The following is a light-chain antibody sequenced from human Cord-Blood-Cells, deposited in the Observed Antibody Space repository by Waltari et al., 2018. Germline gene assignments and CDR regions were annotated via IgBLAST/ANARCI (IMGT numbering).Light chain of an antibody. Sequence: EIVMTQSPATLSVSPGERATLSCRASQSVSSNLAWYQQKPGQAHRLLIYGASTRATGIPARFSGSGSGTECTLTISSLQSEDCAVYYCQQYKNWPLYTVGQGTKLEIK. J-gene: IGKJ2*01. CDR1: QSVSSN. CDR3: QQYKNWPLYT. V-gene: IGKV3-15*01. CDR2: GAS.